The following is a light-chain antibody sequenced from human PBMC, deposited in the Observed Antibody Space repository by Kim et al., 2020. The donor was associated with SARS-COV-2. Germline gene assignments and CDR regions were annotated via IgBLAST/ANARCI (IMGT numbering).Light chain of an antibody. J-gene: IGKJ1*01. CDR1: QSISIY. Sequence: ASVGDRVTITCRTSQSISIYLNWYQQKPGKAPRLLIYAASSLQGGVPSRFSGSGSGTDFTLTISSLQPEDFATYYCQQSYSTPWTFGQGTKVDIK. CDR3: QQSYSTPWT. CDR2: AAS. V-gene: IGKV1-39*01.